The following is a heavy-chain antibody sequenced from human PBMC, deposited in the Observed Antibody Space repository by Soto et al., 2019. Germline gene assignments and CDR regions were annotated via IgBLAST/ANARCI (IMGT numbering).Heavy chain of an antibody. Sequence: ASVKVSCKASGYSFTDYHMHWVRQAPGQGLEWLGRINPKSGGASTAQKFQGWVTMTTDTSISTASMELTRLTSDDTAIYYCARGDSTDCSNGVCSFFYNHDMDVWGQGTTVTVSS. CDR1: GYSFTDYH. D-gene: IGHD2-8*01. J-gene: IGHJ6*02. V-gene: IGHV1-2*04. CDR3: ARGDSTDCSNGVCSFFYNHDMDV. CDR2: INPKSGGA.